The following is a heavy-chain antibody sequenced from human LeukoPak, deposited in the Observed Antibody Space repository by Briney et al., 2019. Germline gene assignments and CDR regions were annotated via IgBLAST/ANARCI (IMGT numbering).Heavy chain of an antibody. CDR1: GGTFSSYA. V-gene: IGHV1-69*04. D-gene: IGHD1-7*01. CDR2: IIPILGIA. CDR3: ARDEANWNYK. J-gene: IGHJ4*02. Sequence: SVKVSCKASGGTFSSYAISWVRQAPGQGLEWMGRIIPILGIANYAQKFQGRVTITADKSTSTAYMELSSLRPEDTAVYYCARDEANWNYKWGQGTLVTVSS.